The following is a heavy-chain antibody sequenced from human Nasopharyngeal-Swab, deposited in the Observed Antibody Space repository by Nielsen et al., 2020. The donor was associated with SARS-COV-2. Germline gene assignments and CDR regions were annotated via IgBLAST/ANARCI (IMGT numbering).Heavy chain of an antibody. CDR3: GSVFGI. Sequence: WIRQPPGKGLVWVSGIDGDGIRTFYADSVKGRFTVSRDNAKNTLYLQMNSLRVEDTAVYYCGSVFGIWGHGTMVTVSS. V-gene: IGHV3-74*01. J-gene: IGHJ3*02. CDR2: IDGDGIRT.